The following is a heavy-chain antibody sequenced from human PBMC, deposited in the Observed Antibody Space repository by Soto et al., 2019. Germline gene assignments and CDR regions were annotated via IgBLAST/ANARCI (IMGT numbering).Heavy chain of an antibody. V-gene: IGHV5-51*01. CDR3: ARQAAVGYYDSTDYYYYYGMDV. D-gene: IGHD3-22*01. CDR2: IYPGDSDT. CDR1: GYSFTSYW. Sequence: GESLKISCKGSGYSFTSYWIGWVRQMPGKGLEWMGIIYPGDSDTRYSPSFQGQVTISADKSISTAYLQWSSLKASDTAMYYCARQAAVGYYDSTDYYYYYGMDVWGQGTTVTVSS. J-gene: IGHJ6*02.